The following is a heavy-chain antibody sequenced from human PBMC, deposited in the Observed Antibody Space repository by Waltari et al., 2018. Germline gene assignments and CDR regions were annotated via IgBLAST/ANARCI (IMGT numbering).Heavy chain of an antibody. D-gene: IGHD3-22*01. V-gene: IGHV4-59*01. Sequence: QVQLQESGPGLVKPSETLSLTCTVSGGSISSNYWSWIRQPPGKGLEWIGYIYYSGSTNSNPSLKSRVTISVDTSKNQFSLKLSSVTAADTAVYYCARAYYYDSSGRRDYFDYWGQGTLVTVSS. CDR3: ARAYYYDSSGRRDYFDY. CDR1: GGSISSNY. J-gene: IGHJ4*02. CDR2: IYYSGST.